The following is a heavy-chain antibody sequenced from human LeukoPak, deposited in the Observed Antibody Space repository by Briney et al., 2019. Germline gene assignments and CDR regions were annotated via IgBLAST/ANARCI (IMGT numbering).Heavy chain of an antibody. V-gene: IGHV3-33*06. D-gene: IGHD3-22*01. CDR1: GFTFSSYG. J-gene: IGHJ4*02. Sequence: GGSLRLSCAASGFTFSSYGMHWVRQAPGKGLEWVAVIWYDGSNKYYADSVKGRFTISRDNSKNTLYLQMNSLRAEGTAVYYCAKALLYYDSSGPTDYWGQGTLVTVSS. CDR3: AKALLYYDSSGPTDY. CDR2: IWYDGSNK.